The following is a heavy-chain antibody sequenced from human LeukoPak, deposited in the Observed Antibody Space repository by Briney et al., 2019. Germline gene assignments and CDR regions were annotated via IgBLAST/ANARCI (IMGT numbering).Heavy chain of an antibody. J-gene: IGHJ4*02. V-gene: IGHV4-59*01. CDR3: ARDSSIDYGSGFVYDY. CDR2: IFYSGST. D-gene: IGHD3-10*01. CDR1: GGSISTYY. Sequence: SGTLSLTCTVSGGSISTYYWSWIQQPPGKGLEWIGYIFYSGSTNFNPSLKSRVTISVDTSKNQFSLKLTSVTAADTAVYYCARDSSIDYGSGFVYDYWGQGTLVTVSS.